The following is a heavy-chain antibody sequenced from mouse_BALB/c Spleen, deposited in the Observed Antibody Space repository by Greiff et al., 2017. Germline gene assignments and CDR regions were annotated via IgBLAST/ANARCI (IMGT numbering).Heavy chain of an antibody. CDR2: INSNGGST. V-gene: IGHV5-6-3*01. Sequence: EVQVVESGGGLVQPGGSLKLSCAASGFTFSSYGMSWVRQTPDKRLELVATINSNGGSTYYPDSVKGRFTISRDNAKNTLYLQMSSLKSEDTAMYYCARDQGGPGAYWGQGTLVTVSA. CDR1: GFTFSSYG. CDR3: ARDQGGPGAY. J-gene: IGHJ3*01.